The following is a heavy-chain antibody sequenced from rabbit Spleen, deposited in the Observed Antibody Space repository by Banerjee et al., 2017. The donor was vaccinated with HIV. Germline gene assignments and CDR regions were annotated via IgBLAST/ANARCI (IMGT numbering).Heavy chain of an antibody. V-gene: IGHV1S45*01. CDR1: GFSFSSSYW. CDR3: ARDAGVSDVGFDRSDL. Sequence: QEQLVESGGGLVRPEGSLKLSCTASGFSFSSSYWICWVRQAPGKGLEWIACVYAGSSGDAYYANWAKGRFTISSTSSTTVTLQMTSLTAADTAIYFCARDAGVSDVGFDRSDLWGPGTLVTVS. D-gene: IGHD4-2*01. J-gene: IGHJ5*01. CDR2: VYAGSSGDA.